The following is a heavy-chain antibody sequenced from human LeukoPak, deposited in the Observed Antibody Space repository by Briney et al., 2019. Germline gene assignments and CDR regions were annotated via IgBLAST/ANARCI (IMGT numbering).Heavy chain of an antibody. CDR1: GFTFSSYS. CDR3: ARSHWNYTSLVSWFDP. D-gene: IGHD1-7*01. Sequence: PGGSLRLSCAASGFTFSSYSMNWVRQAPGKGLEWVSSISSSSSYIYYADSVKGRFTISRDNAKNSLYLQMNSLRAEDTAVYYCARSHWNYTSLVSWFDPWGQGTLVTVSS. CDR2: ISSSSSYI. J-gene: IGHJ5*02. V-gene: IGHV3-21*01.